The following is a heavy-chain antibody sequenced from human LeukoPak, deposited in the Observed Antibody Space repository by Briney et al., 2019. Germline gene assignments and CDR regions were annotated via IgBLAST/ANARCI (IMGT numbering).Heavy chain of an antibody. V-gene: IGHV3-74*01. CDR3: TRQWHTPSDY. CDR1: GFIFNNYG. J-gene: IGHJ4*02. CDR2: INGDGSST. Sequence: GGSLRLSCAASGFIFNNYGMHWVRQTPGEGPLWLSCINGDGSSTSYAYSVQGRFIISSDNAKNTLYLQMNSLRAEDTAVYYCTRQWHTPSDYWGQGTLVTVSS. D-gene: IGHD6-19*01.